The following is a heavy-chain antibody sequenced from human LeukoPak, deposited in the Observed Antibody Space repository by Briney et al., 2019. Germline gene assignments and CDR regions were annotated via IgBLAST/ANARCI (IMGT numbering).Heavy chain of an antibody. J-gene: IGHJ3*02. CDR2: IYYSGST. D-gene: IGHD3-10*01. CDR3: ARVLWFGDMRAFDI. CDR1: GGSISSYY. V-gene: IGHV4-59*01. Sequence: SETLSLTCTVSGGSISSYYWSWIRQPPGKGLEWIGYIYYSGSTNYNPSLKSRVTISVDTSKNQSSLKLSSVTAADTAVYYCARVLWFGDMRAFDIWGQGTMVTVSS.